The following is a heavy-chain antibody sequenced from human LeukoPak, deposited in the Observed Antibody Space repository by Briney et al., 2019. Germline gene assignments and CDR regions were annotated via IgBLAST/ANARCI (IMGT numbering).Heavy chain of an antibody. CDR3: ARDASGSYGIYYFDY. CDR1: GGSISSYY. CDR2: IYYSGST. J-gene: IGHJ4*02. Sequence: SETLSLTCTVSGGSISSYYWSWIRQPPGKGLEWIGYIYYSGSTNYNPSLKSRVTISVDTSKNQFSLKLSSVTAADTAVYYCARDASGSYGIYYFDYWGRGTLVTVSS. V-gene: IGHV4-59*01. D-gene: IGHD1-26*01.